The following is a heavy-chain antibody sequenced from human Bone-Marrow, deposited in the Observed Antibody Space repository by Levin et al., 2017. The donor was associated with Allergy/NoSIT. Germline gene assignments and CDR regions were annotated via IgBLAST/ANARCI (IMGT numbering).Heavy chain of an antibody. J-gene: IGHJ4*02. D-gene: IGHD3-3*01. V-gene: IGHV4-34*01. CDR3: ARGSQTHYDFWSGYYSRCVYFDY. CDR1: GGSFSGYY. Sequence: SETLSLTCAVYGGSFSGYYWSWIRQPPGKGLEWIGEINHSGSTNYNPSLKSRVTISVDTSKNQFSLKLSSVTAADTAVYYCARGSQTHYDFWSGYYSRCVYFDYWGQGTLVTVSS. CDR2: INHSGST.